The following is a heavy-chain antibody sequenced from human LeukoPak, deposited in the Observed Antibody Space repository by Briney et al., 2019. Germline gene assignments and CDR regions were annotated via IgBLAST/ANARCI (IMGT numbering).Heavy chain of an antibody. CDR2: INHSGST. D-gene: IGHD3-22*01. CDR3: ARSSVPYYYYNYYMDV. J-gene: IGHJ6*03. CDR1: GGSFSGYY. V-gene: IGHV4-34*01. Sequence: SETLSLTCAVYGGSFSGYYWSWIRQPPGKGLEWIGEINHSGSTNYNPSLKSRVTISVDTSKNQFSLKLSSVTAADTAVYYCARSSVPYYYYNYYMDVWGKGTTVTVSS.